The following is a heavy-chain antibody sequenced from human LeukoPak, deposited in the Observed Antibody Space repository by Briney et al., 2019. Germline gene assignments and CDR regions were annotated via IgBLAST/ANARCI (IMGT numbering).Heavy chain of an antibody. CDR3: ARHADYGDYNY. Sequence: GASVKVSCKASGGTFSSYAISWVRQAPGQGLEWMGRIIPILGIANYAQKFQGRVTITADKSTSTAYMELSSLRSEDTAVYYCARHADYGDYNYWGQGTLVTVSS. CDR1: GGTFSSYA. CDR2: IIPILGIA. D-gene: IGHD4-17*01. V-gene: IGHV1-69*04. J-gene: IGHJ4*02.